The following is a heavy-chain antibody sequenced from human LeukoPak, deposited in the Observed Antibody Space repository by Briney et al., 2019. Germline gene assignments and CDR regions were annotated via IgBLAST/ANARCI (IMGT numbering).Heavy chain of an antibody. V-gene: IGHV3-33*01. CDR2: IWYDGSNK. Sequence: GGSLRLSCAASGFTFSSYGMHWVRQAPGKGLEWVAVIWYDGSNKYYADSVKGRFTISRDNSKNTLYLQMNSLRAEDTAVYYCARSGLGTAAFDIWGQGTMVTVSS. CDR1: GFTFSSYG. D-gene: IGHD1-1*01. J-gene: IGHJ3*02. CDR3: ARSGLGTAAFDI.